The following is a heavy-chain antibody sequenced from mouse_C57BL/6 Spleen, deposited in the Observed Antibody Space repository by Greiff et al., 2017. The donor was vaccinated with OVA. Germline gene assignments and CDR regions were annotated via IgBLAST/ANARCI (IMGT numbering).Heavy chain of an antibody. Sequence: QSGPGLVKPSQSLSLTCSVTGYSITSGYYWNWIRQFPGNKLEWMGYISYDGSNNYNPSLKNRISITRDTSKNQFFLKLNSVTTEDTATYYCARDRRYDYDSWYFDVWGTGTTVTVSS. V-gene: IGHV3-6*01. CDR2: ISYDGSN. D-gene: IGHD2-4*01. CDR1: GYSITSGYY. J-gene: IGHJ1*03. CDR3: ARDRRYDYDSWYFDV.